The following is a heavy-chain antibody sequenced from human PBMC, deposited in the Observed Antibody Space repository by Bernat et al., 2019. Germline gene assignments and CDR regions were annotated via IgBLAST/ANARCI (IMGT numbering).Heavy chain of an antibody. Sequence: QVQLQESGPGLVKPSGTLSLTCAVSGGSISSSNWWSWVRQPPGKGVEWIGEIYHSGSTNDTPSLKSRVTISVDKSKNQFSLKLSSVTAADTAVYYCARDDYYDSSGYKPLDYWGQGTLVTVSS. CDR3: ARDDYYDSSGYKPLDY. J-gene: IGHJ4*02. CDR2: IYHSGST. D-gene: IGHD3-22*01. V-gene: IGHV4-4*02. CDR1: GGSISSSNW.